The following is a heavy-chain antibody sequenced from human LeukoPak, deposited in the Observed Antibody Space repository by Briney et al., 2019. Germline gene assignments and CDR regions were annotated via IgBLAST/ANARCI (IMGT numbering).Heavy chain of an antibody. D-gene: IGHD3-22*01. CDR3: ASTYYYDTSAFLPFGY. J-gene: IGHJ4*02. CDR2: VYYSGST. Sequence: SETLSLTCTVSGGSISSYYWSWIRPPPGKGLEWIGYVYYSGSTNYNPSLKSRVTISVDTSKNQFSLKLSSVTTADTAVYYCASTYYYDTSAFLPFGYWGQGTLVTVSS. V-gene: IGHV4-59*01. CDR1: GGSISSYY.